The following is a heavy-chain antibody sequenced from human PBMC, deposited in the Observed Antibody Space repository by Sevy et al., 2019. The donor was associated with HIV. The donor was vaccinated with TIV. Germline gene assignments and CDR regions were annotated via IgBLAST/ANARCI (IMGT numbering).Heavy chain of an antibody. Sequence: GGSLRLSCAASGFTFSSYGMHWVRQAPGKGLEWVAFIRYDGSNKYYADSVKGRFTISRDNSKNTLYLQMNSLRAEDTAVYYCAKVRSPFYYMGVWGKGTTVTVSS. CDR1: GFTFSSYG. D-gene: IGHD6-6*01. J-gene: IGHJ6*03. V-gene: IGHV3-30*02. CDR2: IRYDGSNK. CDR3: AKVRSPFYYMGV.